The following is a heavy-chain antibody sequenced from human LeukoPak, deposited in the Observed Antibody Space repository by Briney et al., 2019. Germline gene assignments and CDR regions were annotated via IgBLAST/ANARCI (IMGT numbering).Heavy chain of an antibody. D-gene: IGHD3-16*01. Sequence: GGSRRLSCAASGFTVSSNYMTWVRQAPGKGLEWVSIIYSGGSIYYADSVKGRFTISRHNSKNTLYLQMNSLRAEDTAVYYCAREVGGSAFDIWGQGTMVTVSS. J-gene: IGHJ3*02. V-gene: IGHV3-53*04. CDR1: GFTVSSNY. CDR3: AREVGGSAFDI. CDR2: IYSGGSI.